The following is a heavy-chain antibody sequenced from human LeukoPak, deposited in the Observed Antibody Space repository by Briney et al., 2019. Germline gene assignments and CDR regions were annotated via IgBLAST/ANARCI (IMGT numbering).Heavy chain of an antibody. J-gene: IGHJ5*02. D-gene: IGHD3-9*01. CDR2: ISSSGSTI. CDR1: GFTFSDYY. Sequence: GGSLRLSCAASGFTFSDYYMSWIRQAPGKGLEWVSYISSSGSTIYYADSVKGRFTISRDNAKNSLYLQMNSLRAEDTAVYYCARAHYDILTGYSVFEWFDPWGQGTLVTVSS. CDR3: ARAHYDILTGYSVFEWFDP. V-gene: IGHV3-11*01.